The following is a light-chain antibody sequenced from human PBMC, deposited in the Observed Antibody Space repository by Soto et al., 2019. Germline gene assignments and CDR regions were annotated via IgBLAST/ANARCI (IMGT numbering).Light chain of an antibody. J-gene: IGKJ2*01. CDR3: QQYNSYSPYT. V-gene: IGKV1-5*03. Sequence: DIQMTQSPSTLSASVGDRVTITCRASQSISRYLAWYQQKSGKAPKLLIYEASSLESGVPSRFSGSGSGTEFTLTISSLQPDEFATYYCQQYNSYSPYTFGQGTKLEIK. CDR1: QSISRY. CDR2: EAS.